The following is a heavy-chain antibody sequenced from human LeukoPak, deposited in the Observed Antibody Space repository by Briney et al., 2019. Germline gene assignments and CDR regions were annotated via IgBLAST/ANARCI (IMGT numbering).Heavy chain of an antibody. CDR1: GGSMNINNYY. CDR3: ARAAGGRYFDWLPYDAFDI. CDR2: IYYTGTT. D-gene: IGHD3-9*01. Sequence: PSETLSLTCTVFGGSMNINNYYWAWIRQPPGKGLEWIGSIYYTGTTYYNPSLNYRVTISVDTSKNQFSLRLTSVTAADTAVYYCARAAGGRYFDWLPYDAFDIWGQGTMVTVSS. J-gene: IGHJ3*02. V-gene: IGHV4-39*07.